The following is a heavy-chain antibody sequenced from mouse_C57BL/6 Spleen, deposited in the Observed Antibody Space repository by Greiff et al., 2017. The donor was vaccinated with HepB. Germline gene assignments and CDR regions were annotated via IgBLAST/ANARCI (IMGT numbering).Heavy chain of an antibody. Sequence: DVQLQESGPGLVKPSQSLSLTCSVTGYSITSGYYWNWIRQFPGNKLEWMGYISYDGSNNYNPSLKNRISITRDTSKNQFFLKLNSVTTEDTATYYCARRGYGSSSYAMDYWGQGTSVTVSS. CDR1: GYSITSGYY. V-gene: IGHV3-6*01. J-gene: IGHJ4*01. CDR2: ISYDGSN. D-gene: IGHD1-1*01. CDR3: ARRGYGSSSYAMDY.